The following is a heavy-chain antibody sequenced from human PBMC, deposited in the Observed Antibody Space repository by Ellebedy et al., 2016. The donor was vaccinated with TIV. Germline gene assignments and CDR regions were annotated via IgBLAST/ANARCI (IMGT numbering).Heavy chain of an antibody. J-gene: IGHJ4*02. Sequence: MPSETLSLTCTVSGGVISRYYCTWIRQSPGKALEWIGYIYNGDTTKYNPSIHSRVTISQDTSKNQFTLKLTSVTAADAAIYCCARDPDYNSGWGGYDSWGQGALVTVSS. CDR2: IYNGDTT. D-gene: IGHD6-19*01. V-gene: IGHV4-59*01. CDR3: ARDPDYNSGWGGYDS. CDR1: GGVISRYY.